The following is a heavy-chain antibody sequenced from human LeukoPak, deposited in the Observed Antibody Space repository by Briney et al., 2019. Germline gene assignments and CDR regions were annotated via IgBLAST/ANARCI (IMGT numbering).Heavy chain of an antibody. D-gene: IGHD1-1*01. CDR3: AKNGVQLERGPPLYGMDV. CDR1: GFTFSSYG. V-gene: IGHV3-30*18. CDR2: ISYDGSNK. Sequence: PGGSLRLSCAASGFTFSSYGMHWVRQAPGKGLEWVAVISYDGSNKYYADSVKGRFTISRDNSKNTLYLQMNSLRAEDTAVYYCAKNGVQLERGPPLYGMDVWGQGTTVTVSS. J-gene: IGHJ6*02.